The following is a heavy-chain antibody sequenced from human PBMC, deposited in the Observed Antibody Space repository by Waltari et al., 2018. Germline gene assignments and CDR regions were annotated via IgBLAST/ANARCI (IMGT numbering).Heavy chain of an antibody. CDR1: EFTFTNAW. CDR3: TTESPYYYYMDV. Sequence: EVQLVESGGGLVRPGGSLRLSCAASEFTFTNAWMTWVRQAPGKGMEWVGRIKSKSEGGTTEYAAPVKGRFTISRDDSKNTLYLQMNSLKTEDTAVYYCTTESPYYYYMDVWGKGTTVTASS. J-gene: IGHJ6*03. CDR2: IKSKSEGGTT. V-gene: IGHV3-15*01.